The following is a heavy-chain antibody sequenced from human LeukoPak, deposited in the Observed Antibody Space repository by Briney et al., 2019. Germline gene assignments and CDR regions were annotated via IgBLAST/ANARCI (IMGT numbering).Heavy chain of an antibody. CDR1: GGSISSGGYY. J-gene: IGHJ4*02. V-gene: IGHV4-31*03. D-gene: IGHD2-21*02. Sequence: TLSLTCTVSGGSISSGGYYWSWIRQHPGKGLEWIGYIYYSGSPYYNPSLKSRVTISVATSKDQSSLKPSSVTAADTAVYYCARAEVGVTTACFDYWGQGTLVTVSS. CDR2: IYYSGSP. CDR3: ARAEVGVTTACFDY.